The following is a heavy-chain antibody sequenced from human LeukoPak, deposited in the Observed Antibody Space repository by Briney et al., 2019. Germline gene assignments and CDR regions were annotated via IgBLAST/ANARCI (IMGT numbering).Heavy chain of an antibody. D-gene: IGHD3-10*01. Sequence: SQTLSLTCTVSGDSISRGSYYWNWIRQPPGKGLEWIGRIYTSGSTNYNPSLKSRVTISVDTSKNQFSLKLSSVTAADTAVYYCARGSYYYGSGSYGLLDYWGQGTLVTVSS. CDR3: ARGSYYYGSGSYGLLDY. CDR2: IYTSGST. J-gene: IGHJ4*02. CDR1: GDSISRGSYY. V-gene: IGHV4-61*02.